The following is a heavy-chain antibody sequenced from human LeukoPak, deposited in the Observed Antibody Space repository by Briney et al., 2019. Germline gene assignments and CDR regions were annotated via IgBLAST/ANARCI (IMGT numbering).Heavy chain of an antibody. V-gene: IGHV3-7*03. CDR1: GFTSSSYW. D-gene: IGHD3-16*01. Sequence: GGSLRLSCAASGFTSSSYWMNWARQAPGKGLEWVVSINHNGNVNYYVDSVKGRFTISRDNAKNSLYLQMSNLRAEDTAVYFCARGGGLDVWGQGATVTVSS. J-gene: IGHJ6*02. CDR3: ARGGGLDV. CDR2: INHNGNVN.